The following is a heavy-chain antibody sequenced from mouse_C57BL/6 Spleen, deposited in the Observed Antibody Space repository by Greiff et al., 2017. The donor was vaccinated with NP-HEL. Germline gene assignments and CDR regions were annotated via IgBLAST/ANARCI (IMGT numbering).Heavy chain of an antibody. V-gene: IGHV5-6*01. J-gene: IGHJ1*03. CDR2: ISSGGSYT. D-gene: IGHD2-3*01. CDR1: GFTFSSYG. Sequence: EVQGVESGGDLVKPGGSLKLSCAASGFTFSSYGMSWVRQTPDKRLAWVATISSGGSYTYYPDSVKGRFTISRDNAKNTLYLQMSSLKSEDTAMYYCARLDGTPWYFDVWGTGTTVTVSS. CDR3: ARLDGTPWYFDV.